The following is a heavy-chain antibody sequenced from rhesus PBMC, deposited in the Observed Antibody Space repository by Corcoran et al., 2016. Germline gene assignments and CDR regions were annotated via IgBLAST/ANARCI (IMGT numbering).Heavy chain of an antibody. CDR2: ISYSGST. Sequence: QVQLQESGPGLVKPSETLSLTCAVSGGSISSSYSYWSWIRQARGKGVDWIGYISYSGSTSYNPSLKSRVTISKDTSKNQFSLKLSSVTAADTAVYYCARDRGYSAIWGQGVLVTVSS. V-gene: IGHV4-122*02. CDR3: ARDRGYSAI. CDR1: GGSISSSYSY. J-gene: IGHJ4*01. D-gene: IGHD5-30*01.